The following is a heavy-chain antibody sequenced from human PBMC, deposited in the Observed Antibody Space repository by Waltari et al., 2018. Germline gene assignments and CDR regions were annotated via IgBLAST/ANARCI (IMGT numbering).Heavy chain of an antibody. CDR3: ARDRGIGHFDY. Sequence: QVQLQESGPGLVKPSETLSLTCTVSGGSISSYYWSWIRQPPGKGLEWIGYIYYSGSTNYNPSLKSRVTISVDTSKNQFSLKLSSVTAADTAVYYCARDRGIGHFDYWGQGTLVTVSS. CDR1: GGSISSYY. J-gene: IGHJ4*02. V-gene: IGHV4-59*01. CDR2: IYYSGST. D-gene: IGHD1-26*01.